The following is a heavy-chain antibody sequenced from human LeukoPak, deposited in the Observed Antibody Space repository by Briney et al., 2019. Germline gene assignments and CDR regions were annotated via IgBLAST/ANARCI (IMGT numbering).Heavy chain of an antibody. J-gene: IGHJ4*02. CDR1: GGSISSYY. CDR2: IYYSGST. V-gene: IGHV4-59*12. CDR3: ARRYYDYVWGSYPETSFDY. D-gene: IGHD3-16*02. Sequence: SETLSLTCTVSGGSISSYYWSWIRQPPGKGLEWIGYIYYSGSTNYNPSLKSRVTISVDTSKNQFSLKLSSVTAADTAVYYCARRYYDYVWGSYPETSFDYWGQGTLVTVSS.